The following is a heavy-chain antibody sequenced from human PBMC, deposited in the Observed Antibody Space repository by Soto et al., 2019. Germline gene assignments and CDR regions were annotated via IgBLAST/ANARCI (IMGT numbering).Heavy chain of an antibody. J-gene: IGHJ6*02. V-gene: IGHV1-18*01. CDR3: ARCIQQDYYYGMDV. D-gene: IGHD5-18*01. Sequence: QAQLVQSGAEVKKPGASVKVSCKASGYTFYSHSISWVRQAPGQGLEWVGRISADNGNTKYAQKFRGRVTMTTATXXSTVYMELRNRRSDDTAVYYCARCIQQDYYYGMDVWGQGTTVTVSS. CDR2: ISADNGNT. CDR1: GYTFYSHS.